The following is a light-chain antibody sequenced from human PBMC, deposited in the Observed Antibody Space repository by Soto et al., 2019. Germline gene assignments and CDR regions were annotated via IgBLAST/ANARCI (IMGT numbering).Light chain of an antibody. Sequence: QSALTQPPSASGSPGQSVTISCTGTSSDVGGYNYVSWYQQHPGKAPKLMIYEVSKRPSGVPDRFSGSKSDNTASLTVSGLQAEDEADYYCSSYAGSNINYVFGTGTKVTVL. CDR2: EVS. V-gene: IGLV2-8*01. J-gene: IGLJ1*01. CDR3: SSYAGSNINYV. CDR1: SSDVGGYNY.